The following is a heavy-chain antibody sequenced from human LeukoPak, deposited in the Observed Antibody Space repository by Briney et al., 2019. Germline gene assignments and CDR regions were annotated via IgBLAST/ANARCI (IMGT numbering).Heavy chain of an antibody. V-gene: IGHV3-53*01. CDR1: GFTVSNNY. Sequence: GGSLRLSCAASGFTVSNNYMSWVRQAPGKGLEWVSVIYSGGSTYYADSVKGRFTISRDTSKNTLSLQMNSLRAEDTAVYYCARDCYDFWSGFCDWGQGTLVTVSS. CDR3: ARDCYDFWSGFCD. J-gene: IGHJ4*02. D-gene: IGHD3-3*01. CDR2: IYSGGST.